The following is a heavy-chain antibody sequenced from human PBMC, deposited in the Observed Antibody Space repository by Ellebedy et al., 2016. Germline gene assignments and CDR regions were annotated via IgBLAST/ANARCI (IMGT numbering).Heavy chain of an antibody. CDR2: YWYDGSNE. CDR3: ARGRILGIPYVGQSWFDP. CDR1: GFSLSSYG. V-gene: IGHV3-33*01. J-gene: IGHJ5*02. D-gene: IGHD1-26*01. Sequence: GESLKISCAASGFSLSSYGMHWVRQAPGKGLEWVAVYWYDGSNEYYTDSVKGRFTISRDNSKNTLYLQMNGLRAEDTAVYYCARGRILGIPYVGQSWFDPWGQGTLVTVSS.